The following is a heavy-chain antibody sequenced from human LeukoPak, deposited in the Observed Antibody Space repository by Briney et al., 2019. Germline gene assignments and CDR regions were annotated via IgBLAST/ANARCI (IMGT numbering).Heavy chain of an antibody. V-gene: IGHV1-2*02. CDR3: ARAGGGVVPAATFDY. CDR1: GYTFTGYY. J-gene: IGHJ4*02. Sequence: ASVKVSCKASGYTFTGYYMHWVRQAPGQGLEWMGWINPNSGGTNYAQKFQGRVTMTRDTSISTAYMELSRLRSDDTAVYYCARAGGGVVPAATFDYWGQGTLVTVS. CDR2: INPNSGGT. D-gene: IGHD2-2*01.